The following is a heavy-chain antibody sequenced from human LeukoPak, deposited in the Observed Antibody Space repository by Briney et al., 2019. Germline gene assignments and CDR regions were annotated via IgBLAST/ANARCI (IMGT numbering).Heavy chain of an antibody. CDR1: GFTFSSNA. CDR3: ARAVWELMYYFDY. J-gene: IGHJ4*02. V-gene: IGHV3-30*04. D-gene: IGHD1-26*01. CDR2: ISYDGSNK. Sequence: GGSLRLSCAASGFTFSSNAMHWVRQAPGKGLEWVAVISYDGSNKYYADSVKGRFTISRDNSKNTLYLQINTLRAEDTALYYCARAVWELMYYFDYWGQGTLVTVSS.